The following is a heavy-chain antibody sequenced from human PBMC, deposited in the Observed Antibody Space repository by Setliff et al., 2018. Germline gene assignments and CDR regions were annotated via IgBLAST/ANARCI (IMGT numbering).Heavy chain of an antibody. Sequence: SETLSLTCAVSGSSIISDYYWVWIRQPPGRGLEWIGSIFQSGNTYYSPSLKSRVTISVDTSKNQFSLKVNSVTAADTAVYYCATLLANYGSGMDVWGQGTTVTVSS. D-gene: IGHD3-10*01. CDR2: IFQSGNT. V-gene: IGHV4-38-2*01. J-gene: IGHJ6*02. CDR1: GSSIISDYY. CDR3: ATLLANYGSGMDV.